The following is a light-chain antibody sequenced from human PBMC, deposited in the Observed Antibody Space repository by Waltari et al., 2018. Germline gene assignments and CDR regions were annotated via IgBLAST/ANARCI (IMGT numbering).Light chain of an antibody. Sequence: VLTQSLDTLSLSPGDRATLSCRASQSLTKRDLVWYQQKPGQAPRLLMYGASNRAAGIPDRFSGSVSGTDFTLTISRLEPDDSAVYYCQQYGSSIMYTFGQGTKLEIK. J-gene: IGKJ2*01. CDR3: QQYGSSIMYT. CDR1: QSLTKRD. V-gene: IGKV3-20*01. CDR2: GAS.